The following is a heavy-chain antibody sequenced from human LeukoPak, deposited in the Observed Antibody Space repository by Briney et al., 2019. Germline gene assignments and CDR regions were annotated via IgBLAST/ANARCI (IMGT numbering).Heavy chain of an antibody. CDR2: IYYSGST. D-gene: IGHD5-18*01. Sequence: SETLSLTCTVSGGSISSYYWSWIRQPPGKGLEWIGYIYYSGSTNYNPSLKSRVTISVDTSKNQFSLKLSSVTAADTAVYYCARGMRGYSYGPYNWFDPWGQGTLVTVSS. J-gene: IGHJ5*02. V-gene: IGHV4-59*12. CDR3: ARGMRGYSYGPYNWFDP. CDR1: GGSISSYY.